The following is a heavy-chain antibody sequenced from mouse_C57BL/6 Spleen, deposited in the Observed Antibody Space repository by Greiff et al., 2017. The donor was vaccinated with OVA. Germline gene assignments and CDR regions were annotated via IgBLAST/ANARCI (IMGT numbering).Heavy chain of an antibody. V-gene: IGHV1-50*01. CDR1: GYTFTSYW. Sequence: QVQLQQSGAELVKPGASVKLSCKASGYTFTSYWMQWVKQRPGQGLEWIGEIDPSDSYTNYNQKFKGKATLTVDTSSSTAYMQLSSLTSEDSAVYYCASSQASPWFAYWGQGTLVTVSA. CDR3: ASSQASPWFAY. D-gene: IGHD6-1*01. J-gene: IGHJ3*01. CDR2: IDPSDSYT.